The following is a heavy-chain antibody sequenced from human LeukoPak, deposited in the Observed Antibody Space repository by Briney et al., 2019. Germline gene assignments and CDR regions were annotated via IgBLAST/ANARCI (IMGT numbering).Heavy chain of an antibody. V-gene: IGHV3-73*01. Sequence: GGSLKLSCAASGLSFSGSAMHWVRQASGKGLEWVGRIRSKGNSYATVYAAPVKGRFTISRDDSKNTAYLQMNSLKTEDSAVYYCTAYNDYGNYVFDYWGQGSLVTVSS. D-gene: IGHD4-11*01. CDR3: TAYNDYGNYVFDY. CDR2: IRSKGNSYAT. J-gene: IGHJ4*02. CDR1: GLSFSGSA.